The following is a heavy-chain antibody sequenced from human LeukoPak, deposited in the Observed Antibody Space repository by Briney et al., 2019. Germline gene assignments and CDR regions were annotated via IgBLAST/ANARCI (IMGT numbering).Heavy chain of an antibody. Sequence: GGSLRLSCAASGFTFSSYSMNWVRQAPGKGLEWVSYISSSSSTIYYADSVKGRFTISRDNAKNSLYLQMNSLRAEDTAVYYCARDRGYSSFDYWGQGTLVTVSS. V-gene: IGHV3-48*01. J-gene: IGHJ4*02. CDR3: ARDRGYSSFDY. CDR1: GFTFSSYS. D-gene: IGHD6-19*01. CDR2: ISSSSSTI.